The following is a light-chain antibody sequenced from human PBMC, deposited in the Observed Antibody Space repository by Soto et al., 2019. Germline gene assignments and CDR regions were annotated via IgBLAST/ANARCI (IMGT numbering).Light chain of an antibody. J-gene: IGLJ1*01. CDR1: SSDIGSNT. Sequence: QSVLTQPPSASGTPGQRVSISCYGSSSDIGSNTVNWYQQRPGTAPKLLIYGNSNRPSGVPDRFSGSKSGTSASLAITGLQLEDEADYYCQSYDSSMSGYVFGTGTKGTV. V-gene: IGLV1-40*01. CDR3: QSYDSSMSGYV. CDR2: GNS.